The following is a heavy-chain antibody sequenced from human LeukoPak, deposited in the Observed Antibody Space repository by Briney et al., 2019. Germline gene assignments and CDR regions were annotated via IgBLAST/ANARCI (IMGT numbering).Heavy chain of an antibody. J-gene: IGHJ4*02. Sequence: GGSLRLPCAPSGFTFSSYGMHWVRQAPGKGLEWVAVIWYDGSNKYYADSVKGRFTISRDNTKNTLYLQMNSLRAEDTAVYYCAMWIQVWKFDYWGQGTLVTVS. CDR1: GFTFSSYG. CDR3: AMWIQVWKFDY. V-gene: IGHV3-33*01. CDR2: IWYDGSNK. D-gene: IGHD5-18*01.